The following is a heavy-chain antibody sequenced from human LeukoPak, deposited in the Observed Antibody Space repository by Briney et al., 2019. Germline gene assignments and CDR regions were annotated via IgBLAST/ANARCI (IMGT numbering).Heavy chain of an antibody. J-gene: IGHJ4*02. Sequence: ASVKVSCKASGYTFTSYDINWVRQATGQGLEWMGWMNPNSGNTGYAQKFQGRVAITRNTSISTAYMELSSLRSEDTAVYYCARGGRDGYGGYFDYWGQGTLVTVSS. CDR1: GYTFTSYD. CDR3: ARGGRDGYGGYFDY. D-gene: IGHD5-24*01. CDR2: MNPNSGNT. V-gene: IGHV1-8*03.